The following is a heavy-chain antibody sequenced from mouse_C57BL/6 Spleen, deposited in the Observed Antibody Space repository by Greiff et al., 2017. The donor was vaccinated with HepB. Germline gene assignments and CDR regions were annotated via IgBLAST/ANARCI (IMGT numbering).Heavy chain of an antibody. V-gene: IGHV14-2*01. D-gene: IGHD2-4*01. CDR2: IDPEDGET. J-gene: IGHJ4*01. Sequence: VQLQQSGAELVKPGASVKLSCTASGFNIKDYYMHWVKQRTEQGLEWIGRIDPEDGETKYAPKFPGKATITADTSSNTAYLQLSSLTSEDTAVYYCARDYDYDSYAMDYWGQGTSVTVSS. CDR3: ARDYDYDSYAMDY. CDR1: GFNIKDYY.